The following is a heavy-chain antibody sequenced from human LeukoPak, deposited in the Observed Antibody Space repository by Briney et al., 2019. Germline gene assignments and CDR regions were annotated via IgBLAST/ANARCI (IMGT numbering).Heavy chain of an antibody. D-gene: IGHD6-19*01. CDR2: ISGTGDST. Sequence: GGSLRLSCAAPGFTFSSYAMSWVRQAPAKGLEWVSGISGTGDSTYYADSVKGRFTISRDNSKNTLYLQMNSLRAEDTAVYYCAKMPVSYSSGWSTFDYWGQGNLVTVSS. CDR3: AKMPVSYSSGWSTFDY. CDR1: GFTFSSYA. V-gene: IGHV3-23*01. J-gene: IGHJ4*02.